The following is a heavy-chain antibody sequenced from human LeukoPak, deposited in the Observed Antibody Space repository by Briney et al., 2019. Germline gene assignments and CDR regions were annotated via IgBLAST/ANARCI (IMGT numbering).Heavy chain of an antibody. CDR3: ARAWAAAGDFDY. CDR2: INHSGST. D-gene: IGHD6-13*01. Sequence: SETLSLTCAVYGGSFSGYYWSWIRQPPGKGLEWIGEINHSGSTNYNPSLKSRVTISVDTSKNQFSLKLSSVTAADTAVYYYARAWAAAGDFDYWGQGTLVTVSS. V-gene: IGHV4-34*01. J-gene: IGHJ4*02. CDR1: GGSFSGYY.